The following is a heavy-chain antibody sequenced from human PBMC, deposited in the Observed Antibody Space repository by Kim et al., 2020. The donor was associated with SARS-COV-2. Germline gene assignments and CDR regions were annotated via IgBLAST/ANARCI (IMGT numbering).Heavy chain of an antibody. J-gene: IGHJ4*02. D-gene: IGHD7-27*01. V-gene: IGHV3-7*03. CDR3: ARDGSGTNWGAKYC. Sequence: GGSLRLSCAASGFTFSSYWMSWVRQAPGKGLEWVANIKQDGSEIYYMDSVKGRFTISRDNAKNSLYLQMNSLRAEDTAVYYCARDGSGTNWGAKYCWGQGTLVTVSS. CDR1: GFTFSSYW. CDR2: IKQDGSEI.